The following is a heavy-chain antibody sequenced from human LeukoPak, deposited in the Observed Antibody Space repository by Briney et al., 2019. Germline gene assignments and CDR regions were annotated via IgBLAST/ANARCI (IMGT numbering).Heavy chain of an antibody. CDR2: IYSGGST. Sequence: SGGSLRLSCAAPGFTVSSNYMSWVRQAPGKGLEWVSVIYSGGSTYYADSVKGRFTISRDISKNTLYFQMNSLRAEDTAVYYCATPALYDFWSGYVYWGQGTLVTVSS. V-gene: IGHV3-53*01. J-gene: IGHJ4*02. CDR1: GFTVSSNY. D-gene: IGHD3-3*01. CDR3: ATPALYDFWSGYVY.